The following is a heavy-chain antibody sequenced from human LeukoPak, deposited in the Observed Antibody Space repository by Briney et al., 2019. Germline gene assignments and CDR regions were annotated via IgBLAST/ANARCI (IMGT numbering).Heavy chain of an antibody. CDR1: GYTFTSYD. V-gene: IGHV1-8*01. D-gene: IGHD6-19*01. CDR2: MNPNSGNT. CDR3: ARAPYSSGRGLDY. Sequence: ASVKVSCKASGYTFTSYDINRVRQATGQGLEWMGWMNPNSGNTGYAQKFQGRVTMTRNTSISTAYMDLSSLRSEDTAVYYCARAPYSSGRGLDYWGQGTLVTVSS. J-gene: IGHJ4*02.